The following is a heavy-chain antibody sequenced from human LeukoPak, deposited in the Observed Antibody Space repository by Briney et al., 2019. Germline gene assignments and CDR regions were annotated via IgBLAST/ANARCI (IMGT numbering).Heavy chain of an antibody. Sequence: GGSLRLSCAASGFTFSSYSMNWVRQAPGKGLEWVSAISGSGGSTYYADSVKGRFTISRDNSKNTLFLQMNSLRAEDTAVYYCAELGITMIGGVWGKGTTVTISS. CDR2: ISGSGGST. J-gene: IGHJ6*04. CDR3: AELGITMIGGV. V-gene: IGHV3-23*01. CDR1: GFTFSSYS. D-gene: IGHD3-10*02.